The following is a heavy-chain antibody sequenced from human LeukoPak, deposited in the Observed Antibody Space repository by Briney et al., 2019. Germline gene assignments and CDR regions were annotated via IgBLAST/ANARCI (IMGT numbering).Heavy chain of an antibody. CDR1: GGTFSSYA. J-gene: IGHJ6*03. CDR2: IIPIFGTA. D-gene: IGHD2-2*01. CDR3: ARAPIVVVPAAKSNYYYYYMDV. Sequence: SVKVSCKASGGTFSSYAISWVRQAPGQGLEWMGGIIPIFGTANYAQKFQGRVTINTDESTSTAYMELSRLRSEDTAVYYCARAPIVVVPAAKSNYYYYYMDVWGKGTTVTVSS. V-gene: IGHV1-69*05.